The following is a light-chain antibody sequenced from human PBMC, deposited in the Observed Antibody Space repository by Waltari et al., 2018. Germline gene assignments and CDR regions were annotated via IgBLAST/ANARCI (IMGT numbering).Light chain of an antibody. CDR1: SPDVGTYNL. CDR3: CSYAGSWV. Sequence: QSALTQPASVSGSRGQSITISCTGPSPDVGTYNLVSWYQQHPGKAPKLMIYEDNNRPSGVSSRFSGSRSGNTASLTISGLQPEDEADYYCCSYAGSWVFGGWTKLTVL. CDR2: EDN. J-gene: IGLJ3*02. V-gene: IGLV2-23*01.